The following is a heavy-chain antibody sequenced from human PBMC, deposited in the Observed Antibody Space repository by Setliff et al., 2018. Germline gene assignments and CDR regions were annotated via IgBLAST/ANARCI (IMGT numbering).Heavy chain of an antibody. CDR2: FHTGGAT. D-gene: IGHD7-27*01. CDR1: GDSISSRPFY. Sequence: PSETLSLTCTVSGDSISSRPFYWSWIRQSAGRGLEWIGHFHTGGATDYNLSLKSRVTISLDSSKNQFSLRLSSVTAADTAVYYCARQPPLNWAIPFDLWGQGKRVTVSS. J-gene: IGHJ3*01. V-gene: IGHV4-61*09. CDR3: ARQPPLNWAIPFDL.